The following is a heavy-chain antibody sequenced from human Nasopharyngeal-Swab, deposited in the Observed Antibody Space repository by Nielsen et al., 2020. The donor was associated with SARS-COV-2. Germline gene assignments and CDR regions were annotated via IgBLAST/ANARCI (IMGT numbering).Heavy chain of an antibody. V-gene: IGHV4-39*01. CDR1: GGSISGSTYY. D-gene: IGHD2-8*01. Sequence: SETLFLTCTVSGGSISGSTYYWGWVRQPPGKGLEWIANIYYTGNTYYSPSLKSRVTISVDTSRSQFSLTLSSMTAADRAVYYCARTNTERPNFDSWGQGLLVTVSS. CDR3: ARTNTERPNFDS. J-gene: IGHJ4*02. CDR2: IYYTGNT.